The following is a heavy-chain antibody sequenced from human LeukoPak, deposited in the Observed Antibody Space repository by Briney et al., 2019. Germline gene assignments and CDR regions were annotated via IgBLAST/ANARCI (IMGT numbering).Heavy chain of an antibody. CDR1: GGSISSYY. D-gene: IGHD5-18*01. Sequence: PSETLSLTCTVSGGSISSYYWSWIRQPAGKGLEWIGRIYTSGSTNYNPSLKGRVTMSVDTSKNQFSLKLSSVTAADTAVYYCARETDVDTAMVKGDNWFDPWGQGTLVTVSS. CDR3: ARETDVDTAMVKGDNWFDP. CDR2: IYTSGST. J-gene: IGHJ5*02. V-gene: IGHV4-4*07.